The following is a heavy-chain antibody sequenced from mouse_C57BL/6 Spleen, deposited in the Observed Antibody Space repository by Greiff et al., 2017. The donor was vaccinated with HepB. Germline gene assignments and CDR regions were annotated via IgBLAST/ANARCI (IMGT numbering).Heavy chain of an antibody. J-gene: IGHJ1*03. D-gene: IGHD1-1*01. Sequence: EVQLQQSGPELVKPGASVKISCKASGYTFTDYYMNWVKQSHGKSLEWIGDINPNNGGTSYNQKFKGKATLTVDKSSSTAYMELRSLTSEDSAVYYCARSYYYGRTWYFDVWGTGTTVTVSS. CDR2: INPNNGGT. V-gene: IGHV1-26*01. CDR3: ARSYYYGRTWYFDV. CDR1: GYTFTDYY.